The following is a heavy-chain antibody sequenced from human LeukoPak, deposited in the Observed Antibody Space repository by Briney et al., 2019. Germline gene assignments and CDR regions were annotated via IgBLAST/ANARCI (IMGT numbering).Heavy chain of an antibody. J-gene: IGHJ4*02. V-gene: IGHV3-21*01. CDR1: EFTFSIYS. Sequence: GGSLRLSCAASEFTFSIYSMNWVRQAPGKGLEWVSSISSSSSYIHYADSVKGRFTISRDKAKNSLYLQMNSLRAEDTAIYYCAREGMVATFDYWGQGTLVTVSS. CDR2: ISSSSSYI. D-gene: IGHD5-12*01. CDR3: AREGMVATFDY.